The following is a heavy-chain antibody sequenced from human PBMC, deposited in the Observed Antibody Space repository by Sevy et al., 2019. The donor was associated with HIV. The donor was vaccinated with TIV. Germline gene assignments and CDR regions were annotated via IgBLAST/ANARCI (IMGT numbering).Heavy chain of an antibody. D-gene: IGHD6-13*01. V-gene: IGHV3-30*18. CDR2: ISYDGSNK. CDR1: GFTFTTYG. CDR3: AKDQAYSSTWYVPATTYFDY. Sequence: GGSLRPSCAASGFTFTTYGMHWVRQAPGKGLEWVAVISYDGSNKYYADSVKGRFTISRDNSKNTLYLQMNTLRADDTAVYYCAKDQAYSSTWYVPATTYFDYWGLGTLVTVSS. J-gene: IGHJ4*02.